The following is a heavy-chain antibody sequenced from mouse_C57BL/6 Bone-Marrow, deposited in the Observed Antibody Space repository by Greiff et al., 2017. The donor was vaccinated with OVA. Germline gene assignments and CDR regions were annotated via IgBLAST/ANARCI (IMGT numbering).Heavy chain of an antibody. V-gene: IGHV1-64*01. D-gene: IGHD4-1*01. Sequence: QVQLQQPGAELVKPGASVKLSCKASGYTFTSYWMHWVKPRPGQGLEWIGMIHPNSGSTNYNEKFKSKATLTVDKSSSTAYMQLSSLTSEDSAVYYCARFPANWEGYWGQGTTLTVSS. J-gene: IGHJ2*01. CDR2: IHPNSGST. CDR3: ARFPANWEGY. CDR1: GYTFTSYW.